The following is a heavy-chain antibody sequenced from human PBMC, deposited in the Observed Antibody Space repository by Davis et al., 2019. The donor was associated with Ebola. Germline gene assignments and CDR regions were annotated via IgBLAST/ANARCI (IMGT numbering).Heavy chain of an antibody. J-gene: IGHJ6*03. D-gene: IGHD3-22*01. CDR3: AGDSSGYNYERMYYTYYMDV. Sequence: GGSPRLSCVASGGSFSGYDMSWVRQGPGKGLEWVSIISGIGHNTYYADSVKGRFTISRDNSKNTLYLQMNSLRAEDTAVYYCAGDSSGYNYERMYYTYYMDVWGKGTTVTVSS. CDR2: ISGIGHNT. CDR1: GGSFSGYD. V-gene: IGHV3-23*01.